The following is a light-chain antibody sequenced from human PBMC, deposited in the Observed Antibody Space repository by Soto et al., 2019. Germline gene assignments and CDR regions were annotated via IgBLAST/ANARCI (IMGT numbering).Light chain of an antibody. Sequence: DIVMTQSPDSLAVSLGERATINCKSSQSVLYSSNNKNYLAWYQQKPGQPPKLLIYWASTRGSGVPDRFSGSGSGTDFTLTISSLQAEDVAVYYCQQYYCTPPAYTFGQGTKLEIK. V-gene: IGKV4-1*01. CDR3: QQYYCTPPAYT. CDR2: WAS. CDR1: QSVLYSSNNKNY. J-gene: IGKJ2*01.